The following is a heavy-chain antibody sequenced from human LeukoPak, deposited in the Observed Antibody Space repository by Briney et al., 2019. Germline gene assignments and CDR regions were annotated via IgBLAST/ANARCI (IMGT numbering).Heavy chain of an antibody. V-gene: IGHV1-8*01. CDR1: GYTFTGYD. CDR3: ARGLDTSPPY. J-gene: IGHJ4*02. D-gene: IGHD2/OR15-2a*01. CDR2: MNPNSGNT. Sequence: ASVKVSCKASGYTFTGYDINRVREATGQGLEWMGWMNPNSGNTGYAQKFQGRVTMTRNTSISTAYMELSSLRSEDTAVYYCARGLDTSPPYWGQGTLVTVSS.